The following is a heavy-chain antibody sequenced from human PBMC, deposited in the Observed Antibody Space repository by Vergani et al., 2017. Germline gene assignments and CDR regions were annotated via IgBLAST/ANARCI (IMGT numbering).Heavy chain of an antibody. V-gene: IGHV4-39*01. D-gene: IGHD2-2*01. Sequence: QLQLQESGPGLVKPSETLSLTCTVSGGSISSSSYYWGWIRQPPGKGLEWIGSIYYSGSTYYNPSLKSRVTISVDTSKNQFSLKLSSVTAADTAVYYCARRQDIVVVPEENWFDPWGQGTLVTVSS. CDR2: IYYSGST. CDR1: GGSISSSSYY. CDR3: ARRQDIVVVPEENWFDP. J-gene: IGHJ5*02.